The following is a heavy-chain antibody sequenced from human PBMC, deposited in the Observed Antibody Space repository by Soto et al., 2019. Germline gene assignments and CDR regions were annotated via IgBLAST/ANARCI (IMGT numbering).Heavy chain of an antibody. D-gene: IGHD3-22*01. CDR2: IYPGDSDT. CDR3: ARLPYYYDSSGPRYYGMDV. J-gene: IGHJ6*02. V-gene: IGHV5-51*01. CDR1: GYSFTSYW. Sequence: GESLKISCKGSGYSFTSYWIGWVRQMPGKGLEWMGIIYPGDSDTRYSPSFQGQVTISADKSISTAYLQWSSLKASDTAMYYCARLPYYYDSSGPRYYGMDVWGQGTTVTVSS.